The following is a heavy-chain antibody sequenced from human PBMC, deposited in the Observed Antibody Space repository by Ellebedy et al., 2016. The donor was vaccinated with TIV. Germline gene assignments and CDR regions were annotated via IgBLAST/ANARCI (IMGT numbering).Heavy chain of an antibody. CDR2: IYPGRSP. V-gene: IGHV4-4*02. CDR3: ARFRSGIVVVPAHYGMDV. J-gene: IGHJ6*02. D-gene: IGHD2-2*01. Sequence: SETLSLXCAVSGDPITGSHWWSWVRQPPGRGLEWISEIYPGRSPNYNPSLKSRVTISVDTSKNQFSLRLNSVTAADTAVYYCARFRSGIVVVPAHYGMDVWGQGTTVTVSS. CDR1: GDPITGSHW.